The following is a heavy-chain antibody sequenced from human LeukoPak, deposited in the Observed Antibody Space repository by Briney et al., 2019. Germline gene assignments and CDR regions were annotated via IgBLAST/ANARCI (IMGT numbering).Heavy chain of an antibody. Sequence: ASVQVSCKAFGYTFTNYAITWVRQAPGQGLEWMGWISGNNGDREYASKVQGRLSLSTDPSTGTALMELRSLRSDDTAVYYCARERRGQTWNHGIDVWGQGTTVIVSS. CDR1: GYTFTNYA. V-gene: IGHV1-18*01. J-gene: IGHJ6*02. CDR2: ISGNNGDR. CDR3: ARERRGQTWNHGIDV. D-gene: IGHD1-1*01.